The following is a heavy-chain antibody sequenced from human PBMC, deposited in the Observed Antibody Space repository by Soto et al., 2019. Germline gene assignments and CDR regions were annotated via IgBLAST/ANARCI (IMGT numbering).Heavy chain of an antibody. CDR1: GYTFTSYY. J-gene: IGHJ6*03. CDR3: ARDGCSCGSCPLSFGYMDV. CDR2: INPSGGST. V-gene: IGHV1-46*03. D-gene: IGHD2-15*01. Sequence: ASVKVSCKASGYTFTSYYMHWVRQAPGQGLEWMGIINPSGGSTSYAQKFQGRVTMTRDTSTSTVYMELSSLRSEDTAVYYCARDGCSCGSCPLSFGYMDVWGKGTTVTVSS.